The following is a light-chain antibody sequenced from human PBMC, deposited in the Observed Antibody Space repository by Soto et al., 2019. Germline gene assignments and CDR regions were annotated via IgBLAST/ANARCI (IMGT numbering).Light chain of an antibody. CDR2: AAS. V-gene: IGKV1-39*01. CDR3: QQSYSIPYT. Sequence: DIQMTQSASSLSASVGDRVTITCRAIQSISSKLNWHQQKPGKAPKVLIYAASSLQSGVPSRFSGSGSGTDFTLTISSLQPEDFATYYCQQSYSIPYTVGQGTKLEIK. J-gene: IGKJ2*01. CDR1: QSISSK.